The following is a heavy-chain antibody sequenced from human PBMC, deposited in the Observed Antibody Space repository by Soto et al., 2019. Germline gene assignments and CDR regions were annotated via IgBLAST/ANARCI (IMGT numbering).Heavy chain of an antibody. CDR2: ITWDGATT. CDR1: GFTFDDHA. J-gene: IGHJ3*01. CDR3: ARPVSF. V-gene: IGHV3-43*01. Sequence: EVLLVESGGDVVQPGGSLRLSCSVSGFTFDDHAMHWVRQAPGKGLEWVSLITWDGATTYYAASVKGRFTISGAISKGAVYLPVYGMSPLDSSLFFCARPVSF.